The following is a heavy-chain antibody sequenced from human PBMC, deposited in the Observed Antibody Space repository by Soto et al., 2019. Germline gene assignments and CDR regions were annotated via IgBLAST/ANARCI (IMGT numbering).Heavy chain of an antibody. V-gene: IGHV3-30*18. J-gene: IGHJ6*02. CDR2: ISYDGSNK. CDR1: GFTFSSYG. CDR3: AKDYDFWCGRNGMDV. Sequence: QVQLVESGGGVVQPGRSLRLSCAASGFTFSSYGMHWVRQAPGKGLEWVAVISYDGSNKYYADSVKGRFTISRDNSKNTLYLQMNSLRAEDTAVYYCAKDYDFWCGRNGMDVWGQGTTVTVSS. D-gene: IGHD3-3*01.